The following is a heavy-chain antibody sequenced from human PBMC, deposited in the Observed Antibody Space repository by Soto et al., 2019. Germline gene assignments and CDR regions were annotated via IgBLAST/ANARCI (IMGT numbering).Heavy chain of an antibody. D-gene: IGHD3-22*01. Sequence: GSLRLSCAASGFTFSSFAVTWVRQAPGKGLEWVSAIGTTGDTYYADSMKGRFTISRDNSKNTLYLQMNSLRADDTAMYYCAKTSGFYDYWGQGTLVTAPQ. CDR1: GFTFSSFA. CDR3: AKTSGFYDY. V-gene: IGHV3-23*01. J-gene: IGHJ4*02. CDR2: IGTTGDT.